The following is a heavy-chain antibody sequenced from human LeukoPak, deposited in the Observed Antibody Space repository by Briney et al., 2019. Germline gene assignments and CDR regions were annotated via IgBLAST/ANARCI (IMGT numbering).Heavy chain of an antibody. V-gene: IGHV3-23*01. CDR2: ISGSAHKI. J-gene: IGHJ4*02. D-gene: IGHD3-16*01. Sequence: GGSLRLSCVASGITFSNYAVSWVRQAPEKGLDWVSVISGSAHKIRYADSVKGRFTISRDNSENIVYLQMNNLRAEDTAVYYCAKDHRVSYYDYVWGTFDYWGQGTLVTVSS. CDR3: AKDHRVSYYDYVWGTFDY. CDR1: GITFSNYA.